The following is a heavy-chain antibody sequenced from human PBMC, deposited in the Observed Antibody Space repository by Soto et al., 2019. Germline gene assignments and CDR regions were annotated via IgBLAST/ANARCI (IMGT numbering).Heavy chain of an antibody. D-gene: IGHD6-25*01. Sequence: GGSLRLSCVASEFTFSNYWMIWVRQAPGKGLEWVANIKQDGSEKYYVDSVRGRFTISRDNAENSLYLQMNSLRAEDTALYYCARVYPGTGWPFHYYGMDVWGQGTTVTVSS. CDR2: IKQDGSEK. J-gene: IGHJ6*02. CDR1: EFTFSNYW. CDR3: ARVYPGTGWPFHYYGMDV. V-gene: IGHV3-7*01.